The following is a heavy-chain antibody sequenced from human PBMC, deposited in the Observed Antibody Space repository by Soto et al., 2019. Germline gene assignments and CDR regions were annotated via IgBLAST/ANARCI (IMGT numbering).Heavy chain of an antibody. CDR3: AVDIVGTGSY. D-gene: IGHD5-12*01. CDR1: GFRFSDHS. CDR2: TRNNPNTYTT. Sequence: EVQLVGSGGGLVQPGGSLRLSCAASGFRFSDHSVDWVRQAPGKGLEWIGRTRNNPNTYTTEYAASVKGRFTVSRDDSKSSLYLQMNSLKTEGTAVYYCAVDIVGTGSYWGQGTLVTVSS. V-gene: IGHV3-72*01. J-gene: IGHJ4*02.